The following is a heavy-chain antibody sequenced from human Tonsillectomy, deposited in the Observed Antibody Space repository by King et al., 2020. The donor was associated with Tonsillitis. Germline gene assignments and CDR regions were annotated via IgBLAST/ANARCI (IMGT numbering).Heavy chain of an antibody. D-gene: IGHD1-1*01. CDR1: GGPFSSSA. CDR2: IIPIFGTA. J-gene: IGHJ6*02. Sequence: VQLVESGAEVKTPGSSVKVSCKASGGPFSSSAISWVRQAPGQGLEWMGGIIPIFGTANYAQKFQGRVTITADESTSTADMELSSLRSEDTAVYYCAIRLEPNPYYYYGMDVWGQGTTVTVSS. CDR3: AIRLEPNPYYYYGMDV. V-gene: IGHV1-69*01.